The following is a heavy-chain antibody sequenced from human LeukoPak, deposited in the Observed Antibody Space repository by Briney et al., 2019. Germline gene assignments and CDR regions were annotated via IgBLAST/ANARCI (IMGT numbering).Heavy chain of an antibody. J-gene: IGHJ5*02. CDR1: GLTFSNAW. CDR3: TLEPRWWA. CDR2: LKSKASGERA. D-gene: IGHD2-15*01. Sequence: GGSLRLSCEASGLTFSNAWLDWVRRTPGKGLEWVARLKSKASGERADYATVVKDRFSISRDDSRDTFFLQMNSLKSEDTGVYYRTLEPRWWASGRGTLVTVSS. V-gene: IGHV3-15*01.